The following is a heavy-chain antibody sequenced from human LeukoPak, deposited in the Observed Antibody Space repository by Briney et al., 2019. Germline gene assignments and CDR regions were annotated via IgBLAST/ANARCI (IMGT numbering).Heavy chain of an antibody. V-gene: IGHV4-4*02. Sequence: SGTLSLTCTVSGDSINSLDLWSWVRQPPGKGLEWIGEMYLSGTTHSNPSVKSRVTISIDKSKNQFFLNLSSVTAADTAVYYCARVRGSSYEVYWFDPWGQGTLVTVSS. CDR3: ARVRGSSYEVYWFDP. CDR1: GDSINSLDL. CDR2: MYLSGTT. D-gene: IGHD6-6*01. J-gene: IGHJ5*02.